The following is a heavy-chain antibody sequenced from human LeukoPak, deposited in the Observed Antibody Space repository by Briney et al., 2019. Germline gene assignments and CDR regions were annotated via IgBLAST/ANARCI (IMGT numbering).Heavy chain of an antibody. J-gene: IGHJ4*02. Sequence: GGSLRLSCAASGFTFSNNWMHWVRQAPGKGLVWVSHINTDGSSPTYGDSAKGRFTVSRDNAKNTLFLQMNSLRVEDTAVYYCARGTAVTAGIDYWGQGTLVTVSS. CDR2: INTDGSSP. D-gene: IGHD2-2*01. CDR1: GFTFSNNW. V-gene: IGHV3-74*01. CDR3: ARGTAVTAGIDY.